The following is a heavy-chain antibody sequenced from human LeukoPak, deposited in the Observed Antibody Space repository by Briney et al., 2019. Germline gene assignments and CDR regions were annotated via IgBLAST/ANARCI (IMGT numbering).Heavy chain of an antibody. CDR1: GYTFTSYG. CDR3: ARSPMGAARPLYYFDY. Sequence: SVKVSCKASGYTFTSYGISWVRQAPGQGLEWMGGIIPIFGTANYAQKFQGRVTITADESTSTAYMELSSLRSEDTAVYYCARSPMGAARPLYYFDYWGQGTLVTVSS. V-gene: IGHV1-69*13. CDR2: IIPIFGTA. J-gene: IGHJ4*02. D-gene: IGHD6-6*01.